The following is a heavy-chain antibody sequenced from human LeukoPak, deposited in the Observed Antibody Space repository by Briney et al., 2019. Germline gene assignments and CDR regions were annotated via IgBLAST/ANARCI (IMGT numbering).Heavy chain of an antibody. CDR2: INPNSGGT. D-gene: IGHD3-10*01. V-gene: IGHV1-2*02. Sequence: ASVKVSCKASGYTFTGYYMHWVRQAPGQGLEWMGWINPNSGGTNYAQKFQGRVTMTRDTSISTAYMELSRLRSDDTAVYYCAKTQWFGELSQLLGYWGQGTLVTVSS. J-gene: IGHJ4*02. CDR3: AKTQWFGELSQLLGY. CDR1: GYTFTGYY.